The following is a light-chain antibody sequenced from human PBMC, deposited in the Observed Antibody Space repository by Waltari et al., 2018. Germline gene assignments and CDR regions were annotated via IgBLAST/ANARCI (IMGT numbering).Light chain of an antibody. J-gene: IGLJ3*02. V-gene: IGLV1-47*01. CDR1: SSNIGSNY. Sequence: QSVLTQPPSASGTPGQRVTISGSGSSSNIGSNYVYWYQQLPGTAPKLLIYINNARPTGLPDRSSCSKSGTSASLAISGLRSEDEADYYCAAWDDSLSGLNWVFGGGTKLTVL. CDR3: AAWDDSLSGLNWV. CDR2: INN.